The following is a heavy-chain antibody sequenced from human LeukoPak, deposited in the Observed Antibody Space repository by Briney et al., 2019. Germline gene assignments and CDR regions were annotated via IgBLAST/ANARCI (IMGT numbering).Heavy chain of an antibody. CDR3: AKSNSSGWNYFDY. Sequence: PGGSLRLSCAASGFTFSSYAMSCVRQAPGKGLEWVSAISGSGGSTYYADSVKGRFTISRDNSKNTLYLQMNSLRAEDTAVYYCAKSNSSGWNYFDYWGQGTLVTVSS. D-gene: IGHD6-19*01. CDR2: ISGSGGST. J-gene: IGHJ4*02. CDR1: GFTFSSYA. V-gene: IGHV3-23*01.